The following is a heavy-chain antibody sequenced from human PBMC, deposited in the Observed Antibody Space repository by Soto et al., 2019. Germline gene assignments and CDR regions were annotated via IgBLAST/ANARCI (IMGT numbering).Heavy chain of an antibody. CDR2: ISGSGSTI. CDR1: GFTFSDYY. Sequence: PGGSLRLSCAASGFTFSDYYMSWIRQAPGKGLEWVSYISGSGSTIYYADSVKGRFTISRDNAKNSLYLQMNSLRAEDTAGYYCARDISVKRGYSYGPFDYWGQGTLVTVSS. V-gene: IGHV3-11*01. CDR3: ARDISVKRGYSYGPFDY. J-gene: IGHJ4*02. D-gene: IGHD5-18*01.